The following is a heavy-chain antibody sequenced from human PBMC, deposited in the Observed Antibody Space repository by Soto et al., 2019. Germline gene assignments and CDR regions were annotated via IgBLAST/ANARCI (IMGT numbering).Heavy chain of an antibody. D-gene: IGHD4-4*01. CDR2: IYWDDDK. Sequence: QITLKESGPTLVKPTQTLTLTCTFSGFSLSTSGVGVGWIRQPPGKALEWLTLIYWDDDKRYNPCLKTRLTINKDTSKNQVVLTMTNVDPVDTATYYCAHLRGIYSNHDSWGPGTLVTVSS. CDR3: AHLRGIYSNHDS. CDR1: GFSLSTSGVG. V-gene: IGHV2-5*02. J-gene: IGHJ4*02.